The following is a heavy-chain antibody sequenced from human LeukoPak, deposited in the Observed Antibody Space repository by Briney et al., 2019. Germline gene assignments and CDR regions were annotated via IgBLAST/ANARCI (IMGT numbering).Heavy chain of an antibody. CDR3: AKDVGYCGSTSCYFSY. J-gene: IGHJ4*02. D-gene: IGHD2-2*01. Sequence: PGGSLRLSCAASGFTFSSYAMSWVRQAPGKGLEWVSTISGSGDATYYAESVKGQFTISRDNSKNTLYLQMNSLRAEDTAVYYCAKDVGYCGSTSCYFSYWAQGTLVTVAS. V-gene: IGHV3-23*01. CDR2: ISGSGDAT. CDR1: GFTFSSYA.